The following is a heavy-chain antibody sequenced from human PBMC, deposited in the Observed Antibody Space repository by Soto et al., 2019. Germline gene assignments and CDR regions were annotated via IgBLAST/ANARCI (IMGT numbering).Heavy chain of an antibody. CDR3: AKDKADSAFDI. CDR1: GFSFSSFG. Sequence: QVQLVESGGGVVRPGRSLRLSCAASGFSFSSFGMHWVRQAPGKGPEWVAVISLDGSQKYYSDSVRGRFTISRDNSKNTLYLQMTSLKTDDTAVYFCAKDKADSAFDIWGQGTMVTVS. CDR2: ISLDGSQK. J-gene: IGHJ3*02. V-gene: IGHV3-30*18.